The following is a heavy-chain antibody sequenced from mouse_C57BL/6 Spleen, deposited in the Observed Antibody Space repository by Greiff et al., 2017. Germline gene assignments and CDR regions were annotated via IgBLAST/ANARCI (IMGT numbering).Heavy chain of an antibody. J-gene: IGHJ2*01. D-gene: IGHD1-1*01. V-gene: IGHV7-3*01. CDR1: GFTFTDYY. CDR2: IRNKANGYTT. Sequence: EVQLVESGGGLVQPGGSLSLSCAASGFTFTDYYMSWVRQPPGKALEWLGFIRNKANGYTTEYSASVKGRFTISRDNSQSILYLQMNALRAEDSATYYCARFHYGSSYVFDYWGQGTTLTVSS. CDR3: ARFHYGSSYVFDY.